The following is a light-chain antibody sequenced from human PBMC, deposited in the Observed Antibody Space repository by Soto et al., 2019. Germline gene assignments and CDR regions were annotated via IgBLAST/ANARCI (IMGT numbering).Light chain of an antibody. CDR2: DVS. CDR3: SAFATDNFAI. V-gene: IGLV2-14*03. Sequence: QSALTQPASVSGSPGQSITISCTGSSSDVGNSIYGSWYQHHPGKAPKLVIYDVSDRPSGISDRFAASTSGNTASLTISGLSADEQADYYCSAFATDNFAIFGRGTKLTVL. CDR1: SSDVGNSIY. J-gene: IGLJ2*01.